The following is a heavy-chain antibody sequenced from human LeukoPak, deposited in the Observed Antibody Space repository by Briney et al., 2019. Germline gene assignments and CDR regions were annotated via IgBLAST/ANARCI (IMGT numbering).Heavy chain of an antibody. CDR1: EFTFSSYA. CDR2: ISGSGGST. CDR3: SISNYYDSSGYYPN. J-gene: IGHJ4*02. V-gene: IGHV3-23*01. Sequence: GGSLRLSCAASEFTFSSYAMSWVRQAPGKGLEWVSAISGSGGSTYYADSVKGRFTISRDNAKNTLYLQMNSLRAEDTAVYYCSISNYYDSSGYYPNWGQGTLVTVSS. D-gene: IGHD3-22*01.